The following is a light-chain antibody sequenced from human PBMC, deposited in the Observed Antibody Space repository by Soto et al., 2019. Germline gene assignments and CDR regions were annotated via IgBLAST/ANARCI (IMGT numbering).Light chain of an antibody. CDR3: QQYNSYPWT. V-gene: IGKV1-5*01. J-gene: IGKJ1*01. Sequence: DIQMTQSPSTLSASVGDRVTITCRASQSISNWFAWYQQKPGKAPKLMIYDVSRLESGVPSRFSGSGSGTEFTLTISSLQPDDFATYYCQQYNSYPWTFGQGTKVEIK. CDR1: QSISNW. CDR2: DVS.